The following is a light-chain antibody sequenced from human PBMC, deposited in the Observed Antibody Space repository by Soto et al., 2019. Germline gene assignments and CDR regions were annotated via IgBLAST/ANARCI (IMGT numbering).Light chain of an antibody. V-gene: IGKV3-15*01. J-gene: IGKJ5*01. CDR2: GAS. Sequence: EIVMTQSPATLSVSPGERATLSCRASQSVSSNLAWYQHKPGQAPRLLIYGASTRATGIAARFSGSGSGTEFTLTITSLQSEDLAVYYCQQYDNWPPITFGQGTRLEIK. CDR1: QSVSSN. CDR3: QQYDNWPPIT.